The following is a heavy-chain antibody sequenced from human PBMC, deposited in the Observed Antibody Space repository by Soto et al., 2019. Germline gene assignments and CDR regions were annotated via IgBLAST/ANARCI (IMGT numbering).Heavy chain of an antibody. J-gene: IGHJ6*02. V-gene: IGHV3-23*01. CDR3: AKERGIGGWYYYYGMDV. CDR2: IVGSGGNI. CDR1: GFTFSSYA. Sequence: EVQLLEPGGGLVQPGGSLRLSCAASGFTFSSYAMSWVRQAPGKGLEWVSSIVGSGGNIHYADSVKGRFTISRDNSKNMLYLQMNSLRAEDTDVYYCAKERGIGGWYYYYGMDVWGQGTTVTVSS. D-gene: IGHD6-19*01.